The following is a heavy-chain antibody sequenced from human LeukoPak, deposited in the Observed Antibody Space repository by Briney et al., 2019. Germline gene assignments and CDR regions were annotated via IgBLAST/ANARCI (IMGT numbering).Heavy chain of an antibody. D-gene: IGHD6-13*01. CDR1: GYTFTGYY. CDR2: INPNSGGT. J-gene: IGHJ5*02. CDR3: ARGSAYSSSWYEH. Sequence: ASVKVSCKASGYTFTGYYMHWVRQAPGQGLGWMGWINPNSGGTNYAQKFQGRVTMTRDTSISTAYMELSRLRSDDTAVYYCARGSAYSSSWYEHWGQGTLVTVSS. V-gene: IGHV1-2*02.